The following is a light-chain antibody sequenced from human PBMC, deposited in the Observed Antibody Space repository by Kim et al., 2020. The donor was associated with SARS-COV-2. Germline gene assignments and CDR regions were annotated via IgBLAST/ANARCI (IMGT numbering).Light chain of an antibody. V-gene: IGLV3-19*01. J-gene: IGLJ2*01. CDR2: GKN. CDR1: SLRSYY. Sequence: VALGKTVRITCQGDSLRSYYATWYQQKPGQAPILVIYGKNNRPSGIPDRFSGSSSGNTASLTITGTQAGDEADYYCNSRDSNDNVVFGGGTQPTVL. CDR3: NSRDSNDNVV.